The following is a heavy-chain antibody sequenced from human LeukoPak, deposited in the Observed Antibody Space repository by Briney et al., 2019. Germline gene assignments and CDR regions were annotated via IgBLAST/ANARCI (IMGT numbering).Heavy chain of an antibody. CDR1: GYSISSGYL. CDR2: IYHSGST. V-gene: IGHV4-38-2*02. D-gene: IGHD7-27*01. J-gene: IGHJ4*02. CDR3: AQDTTTGDFNW. Sequence: PSETLSLTCTVSGYSISSGYLWGWIRQPPGKGLEWIGSIYHSGSTYYNTSLKSRVSISVDTSKNQFSLKLSSVTAADTAVYYCAQDTTTGDFNWWGQGTLVTVSS.